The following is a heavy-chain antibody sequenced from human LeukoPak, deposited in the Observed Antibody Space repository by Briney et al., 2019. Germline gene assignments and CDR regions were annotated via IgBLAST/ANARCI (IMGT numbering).Heavy chain of an antibody. CDR1: GYTFTGYY. J-gene: IGHJ6*03. D-gene: IGHD2-2*01. CDR2: INPNSGGT. V-gene: IGHV1-2*02. Sequence: GAAVNVSCKASGYTFTGYYMHWVRQAPGQGLDWMGWINPNSGGTNYAQTFQGRVTMTRDTSISTAYMELSTLRSDDTAVYYCARDMEYQLPQQGSYYYYMDVWGKGTTVTVSS. CDR3: ARDMEYQLPQQGSYYYYMDV.